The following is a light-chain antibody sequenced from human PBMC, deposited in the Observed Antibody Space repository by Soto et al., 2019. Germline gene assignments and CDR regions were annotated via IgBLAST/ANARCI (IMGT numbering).Light chain of an antibody. V-gene: IGKV1-39*01. Sequence: DIQMTQSPSSLSASVGDRVTITCRASQSISSYLNWYQQKPGKAPKLLIYAASSLQGGVPSRFSGSGSGTDFTLAISSLQPEDFATDYDQQSYRTPPWTFGQGTKVVIK. CDR1: QSISSY. CDR2: AAS. J-gene: IGKJ1*01. CDR3: QQSYRTPPWT.